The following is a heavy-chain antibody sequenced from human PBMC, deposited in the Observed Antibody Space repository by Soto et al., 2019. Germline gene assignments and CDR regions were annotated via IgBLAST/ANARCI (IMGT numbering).Heavy chain of an antibody. CDR1: GGSISSGGYY. CDR2: IYYSGST. CDR3: AGLFPYDSSGYYH. J-gene: IGHJ1*01. Sequence: SEPLCVTCTVSGGSISSGGYYWSCIRQHPGKGLEWIGYIYYSGSTYYNPSLKSRVTISVDTSKNQFSLKLSSVTAADTAVYYSAGLFPYDSSGYYHWGQGTPVTVIS. D-gene: IGHD3-22*01. V-gene: IGHV4-31*03.